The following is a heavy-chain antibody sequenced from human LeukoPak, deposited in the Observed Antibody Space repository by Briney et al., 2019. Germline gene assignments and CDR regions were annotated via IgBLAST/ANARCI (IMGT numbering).Heavy chain of an antibody. CDR3: AGGCSSTSCYSVGHDAFDI. CDR2: MSGGST. V-gene: IGHV3-38-3*01. Sequence: GGSLRLSCAASGFTVSSNEMSWVRQAPGKGLEWVSSMSGGSTDYADSRKGRFTISRDNSKNTLHLQMNSLRAEDTAVYYCAGGCSSTSCYSVGHDAFDIWGQGTMVTVSS. CDR1: GFTVSSNE. J-gene: IGHJ3*02. D-gene: IGHD2-2*01.